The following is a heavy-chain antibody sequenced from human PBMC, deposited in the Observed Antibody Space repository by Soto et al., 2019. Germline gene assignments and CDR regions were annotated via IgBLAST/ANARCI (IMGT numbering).Heavy chain of an antibody. V-gene: IGHV4-4*02. D-gene: IGHD3-16*01. CDR2: IFHSGST. CDR3: ASGGLDYDDYVYYGMDV. Sequence: SETLSLTCAVSGGSISSNNWWTWVRQSPGKGLEWIGEIFHSGSTNYNPSLKSRGTISVDKSKNQFSLKLTSVTAADAAVYYCASGGLDYDDYVYYGMDVWGQGTTVTVSS. CDR1: GGSISSNNW. J-gene: IGHJ6*02.